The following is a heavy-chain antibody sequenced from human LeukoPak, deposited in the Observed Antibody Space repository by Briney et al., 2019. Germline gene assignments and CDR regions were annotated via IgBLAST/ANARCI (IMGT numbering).Heavy chain of an antibody. CDR1: GFMFSSYW. CDR2: IKQDGSEK. V-gene: IGHV3-7*01. J-gene: IGHJ3*02. Sequence: PGGSLRLSCAASGFMFSSYWMSWVRLAPGKGLEWVANIKQDGSEKYYVDSVKGRFTISRDNAKNSLYLQMNSLRAEDTAVYYCARDLAGPPQEAFDIWGQGTMVTVSS. CDR3: ARDLAGPPQEAFDI.